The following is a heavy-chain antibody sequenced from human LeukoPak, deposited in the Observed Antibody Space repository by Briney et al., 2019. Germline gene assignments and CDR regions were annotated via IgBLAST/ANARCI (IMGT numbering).Heavy chain of an antibody. V-gene: IGHV3-23*01. CDR2: ISVSGNT. J-gene: IGHJ4*02. CDR3: ARRAGAYSHPYDY. Sequence: GGSLRLSCAASGFTLSSYAMSWVRQGPGKGLEWVSAISVSGNTCHADSVKGRFTISRDNSKNTLYLQMNSLRAEDTAVYYCARRAGAYSHPYDYWGQGTLVTVSS. D-gene: IGHD4/OR15-4a*01. CDR1: GFTLSSYA.